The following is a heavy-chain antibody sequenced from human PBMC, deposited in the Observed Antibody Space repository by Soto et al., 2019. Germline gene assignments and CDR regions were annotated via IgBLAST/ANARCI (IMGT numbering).Heavy chain of an antibody. CDR1: AFSFSNAW. V-gene: IGHV3-15*01. Sequence: EVHLVESGGGLVKPGESLTLSCAASAFSFSNAWMSWVRQAPGKGREWVGRIRSKTDGGTADYTAPVQGRFIISRDDSKNTVSLQMNSLKTEDTAVYYCTTEGRDWGQGTLVTVSS. CDR3: TTEGRD. CDR2: IRSKTDGGTA. J-gene: IGHJ4*02.